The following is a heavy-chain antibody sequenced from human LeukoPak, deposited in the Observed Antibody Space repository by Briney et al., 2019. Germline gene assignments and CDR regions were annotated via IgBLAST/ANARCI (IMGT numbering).Heavy chain of an antibody. J-gene: IGHJ5*02. Sequence: GASVKVSCKASGYTFTSYGISWARQAPGQGLEWMGWISAYNGNTNYAQKLQGRVTMTTDTSTSTAYMELRSLRSDDTAVYYCARDRSRAYGSGSYYNSREWFDPWGQGTLVTVSS. CDR1: GYTFTSYG. CDR2: ISAYNGNT. CDR3: ARDRSRAYGSGSYYNSREWFDP. V-gene: IGHV1-18*04. D-gene: IGHD3-10*01.